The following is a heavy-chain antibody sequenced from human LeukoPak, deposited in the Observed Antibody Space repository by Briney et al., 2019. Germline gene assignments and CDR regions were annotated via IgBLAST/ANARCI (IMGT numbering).Heavy chain of an antibody. CDR3: AREGLTVNYYFDY. Sequence: PGGSLRLSCAASGFTFSSYSMNWVRHAPGKGLEGVSSISSSSSYIYYADSVKGRFTISRDNAKNSLYLQMNSLRAEDTAVYYCAREGLTVNYYFDYWGQGTLVTVSS. V-gene: IGHV3-21*01. CDR2: ISSSSSYI. CDR1: GFTFSSYS. J-gene: IGHJ4*02. D-gene: IGHD4-17*01.